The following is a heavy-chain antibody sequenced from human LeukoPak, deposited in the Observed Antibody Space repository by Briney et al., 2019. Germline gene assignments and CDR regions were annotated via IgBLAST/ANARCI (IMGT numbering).Heavy chain of an antibody. D-gene: IGHD3-10*01. J-gene: IGHJ6*03. CDR1: GGTFSSYA. Sequence: ASVKVSYKASGGTFSSYAISWVRQAAGQGLEWMGGIIPIFGTANYAQKFQGRVTITTDESTSTAYMELSSLRSEDTAVYYCARVPIIDYYYMDVWGKGTTVTVSS. V-gene: IGHV1-69*05. CDR2: IIPIFGTA. CDR3: ARVPIIDYYYMDV.